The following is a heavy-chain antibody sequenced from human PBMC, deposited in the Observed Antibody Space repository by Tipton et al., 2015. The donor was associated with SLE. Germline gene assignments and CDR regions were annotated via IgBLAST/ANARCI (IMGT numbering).Heavy chain of an antibody. CDR1: GGSISSYY. CDR2: IYYSGSS. D-gene: IGHD6-19*01. V-gene: IGHV4-59*01. CDR3: ARDSGIAVDNYYYYYMDV. J-gene: IGHJ6*03. Sequence: TLSLTCTVSGGSISSYYWSWIRQPPGKGLEWIGDIYYSGSSNYNPSLKSRVTISVDTSKNQFSLKLSSVTAADTAVYYCARDSGIAVDNYYYYYMDVWGKGTTVTVSS.